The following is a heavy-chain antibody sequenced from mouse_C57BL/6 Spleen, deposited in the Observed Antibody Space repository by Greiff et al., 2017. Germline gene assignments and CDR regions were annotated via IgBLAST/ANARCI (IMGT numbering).Heavy chain of an antibody. D-gene: IGHD1-1*01. CDR2: IDPNSGGT. CDR3: ARSITTVLATNGYFDV. Sequence: VQLQQPGAELVKPGASVKLSCKASGYTFTSYWMHWVKQRPGRGLEWIGRIDPNSGGTKYNEKFKSKATLTVDKHSSTAYMQLSSLTSEDSAVYYCARSITTVLATNGYFDVWGTGTTVTVSS. CDR1: GYTFTSYW. J-gene: IGHJ1*03. V-gene: IGHV1-72*01.